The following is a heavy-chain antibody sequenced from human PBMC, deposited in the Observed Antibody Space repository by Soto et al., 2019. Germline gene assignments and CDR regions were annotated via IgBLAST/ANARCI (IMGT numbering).Heavy chain of an antibody. D-gene: IGHD5-18*01. CDR2: INPSGGST. CDR1: GYTFTSYY. Sequence: ASVKVSCKASGYTFTSYYMHWVRQAPGQGLEWMGIINPSGGSTSYAQKFQGRVTMTRDTSTSTVYMELSSLRSEDTAVYYCARGWTVRGYSYGSLFDYWGQGTLVTVSS. J-gene: IGHJ4*02. V-gene: IGHV1-46*03. CDR3: ARGWTVRGYSYGSLFDY.